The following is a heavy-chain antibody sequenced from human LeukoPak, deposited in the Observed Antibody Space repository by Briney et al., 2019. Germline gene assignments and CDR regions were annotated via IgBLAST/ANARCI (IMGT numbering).Heavy chain of an antibody. CDR2: IYYSGST. CDR1: GGSISSGGYY. CDR3: ARDNWFGYDDYVWGSYLPGFFDY. D-gene: IGHD3-16*02. J-gene: IGHJ4*02. Sequence: SQTLSLTCTVSGGSISSGGYYWSWIRQHPGKGLEWIGYIYYSGSTYYNPSLKSRVTISVDTSKNQFSLKLSSVTAADTAVYYCARDNWFGYDDYVWGSYLPGFFDYWGQGTLVTVSS. V-gene: IGHV4-31*03.